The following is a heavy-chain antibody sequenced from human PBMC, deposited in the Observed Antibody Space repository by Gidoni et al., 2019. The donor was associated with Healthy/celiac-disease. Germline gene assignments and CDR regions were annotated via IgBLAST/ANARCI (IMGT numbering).Heavy chain of an antibody. Sequence: QVQLVQSGAEVKKPGSSVKVSCKASGYTLTSYGISWVRQAPGQGLEWMGLISAYNGNTHYAQKLHGRVTMNTDTATSTAYMELRSLRSDDTAVYYCARDRYSYGLSSLDYWGQGTLVTVSS. CDR1: GYTLTSYG. D-gene: IGHD5-18*01. CDR2: ISAYNGNT. V-gene: IGHV1-18*01. CDR3: ARDRYSYGLSSLDY. J-gene: IGHJ4*02.